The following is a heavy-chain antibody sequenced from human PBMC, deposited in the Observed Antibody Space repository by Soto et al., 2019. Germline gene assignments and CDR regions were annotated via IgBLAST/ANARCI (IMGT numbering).Heavy chain of an antibody. D-gene: IGHD2-15*01. CDR2: IYYTGRT. V-gene: IGHV4-30-4*01. CDR1: GGSISSDDYY. Sequence: QVQLQESGPGLVQPSQTLSLTCSVSGGSISSDDYYWTWIRQPPGEGLEGIGYIYYTGRTSSTPSLDRRVTISIDTSKNQFSLKLSSVSAADTAVYYCAREGSSSPEYFDFWGPGTLVTVSS. J-gene: IGHJ4*02. CDR3: AREGSSSPEYFDF.